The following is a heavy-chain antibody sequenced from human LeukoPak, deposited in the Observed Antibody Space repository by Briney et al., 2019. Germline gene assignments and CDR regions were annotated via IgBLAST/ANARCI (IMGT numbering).Heavy chain of an antibody. CDR1: GGSISSYH. Sequence: SETLSLTCTVSGGSISSYHWSWIRQPAGKGLEWIGRIYTSGSTNYNPSLKSRVTMSVDTSKNQFSLKLSSVTAADTAVYYCARDYYGSGSYYNDWFDPWGQGTLVTVSS. CDR2: IYTSGST. J-gene: IGHJ5*02. CDR3: ARDYYGSGSYYNDWFDP. V-gene: IGHV4-4*07. D-gene: IGHD3-10*01.